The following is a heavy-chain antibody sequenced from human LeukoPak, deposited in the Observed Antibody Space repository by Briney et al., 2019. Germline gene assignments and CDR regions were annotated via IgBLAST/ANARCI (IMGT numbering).Heavy chain of an antibody. CDR1: GGTFSSYA. D-gene: IGHD3/OR15-3a*01. J-gene: IGHJ4*02. V-gene: IGHV1-69*04. CDR3: ARRGYEFSDLDN. CDR2: IIPILGVA. Sequence: SVKVSCKASGGTFSSYAISWVRQAPGQGLEWMGRIIPILGVANYAQKFQGRVTITADRSTSTAYIELSSLKSEDTAVYYCARRGYEFSDLDNWGQGTLVTVSS.